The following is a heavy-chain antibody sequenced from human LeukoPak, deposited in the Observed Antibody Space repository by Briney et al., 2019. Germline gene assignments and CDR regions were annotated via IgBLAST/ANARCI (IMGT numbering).Heavy chain of an antibody. CDR1: GFTFSSYW. CDR2: AKQDGSEK. D-gene: IGHD3-10*01. J-gene: IGHJ5*02. V-gene: IGHV3-7*01. Sequence: GGSLRLSCAASGFTFSSYWMSWVRQAPGRGLEWVANAKQDGSEKYYVDSVKGRFTISRDNAKNSLYLQMNSLRAEDTAVYYCARGTMVKGSNWFDPWGQGTLVTVSS. CDR3: ARGTMVKGSNWFDP.